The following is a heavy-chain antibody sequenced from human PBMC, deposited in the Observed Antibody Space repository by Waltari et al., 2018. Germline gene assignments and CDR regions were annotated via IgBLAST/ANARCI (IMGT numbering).Heavy chain of an antibody. Sequence: EVQLVESGGGLVQPGGSLRLSCAASGFTISSYSMNWVRQAPGKGLEWVSYISSSSSTIYYADSVKGRFTISRANAKNSLYLQMNSLRAEDTAVYYCARDWLGYDKSAFDIWGQGTMVTVSS. CDR2: ISSSSSTI. CDR1: GFTISSYS. CDR3: ARDWLGYDKSAFDI. J-gene: IGHJ3*02. V-gene: IGHV3-48*04. D-gene: IGHD5-12*01.